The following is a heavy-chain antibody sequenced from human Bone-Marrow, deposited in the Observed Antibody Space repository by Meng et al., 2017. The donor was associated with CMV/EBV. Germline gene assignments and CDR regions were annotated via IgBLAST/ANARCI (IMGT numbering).Heavy chain of an antibody. CDR1: GFTFSSYG. CDR3: AKDTSISTKYYDFWSGYYKPTGYYYGMDV. V-gene: IGHV3-33*06. J-gene: IGHJ6*02. CDR2: IWYDGSNK. Sequence: GESLKISCAASGFTFSSYGMHWVRQAPGKGLEWVAVIWYDGSNKYYADSVKGRFTISRDNSKNTRYLQMNSLRAEDTAVYYCAKDTSISTKYYDFWSGYYKPTGYYYGMDVWGQGTTVTVAS. D-gene: IGHD3-3*01.